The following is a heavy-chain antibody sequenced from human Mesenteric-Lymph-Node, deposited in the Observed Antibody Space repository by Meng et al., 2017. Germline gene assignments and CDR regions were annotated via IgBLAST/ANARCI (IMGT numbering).Heavy chain of an antibody. D-gene: IGHD2-15*01. CDR1: GYTFDTYG. CDR2: LNGHNRKI. Sequence: ASVKVSCKASGYTFDTYGISWVRQAPGQGLEWVGWLNGHNRKINYAEKFQGRVTMTRNTSISTAYMELSSLRSEDTAVYYCARAGVGQICSGGSCYFYYYYYYGMDVWGQGTTVTVSS. J-gene: IGHJ6*02. CDR3: ARAGVGQICSGGSCYFYYYYYYGMDV. V-gene: IGHV1-8*02.